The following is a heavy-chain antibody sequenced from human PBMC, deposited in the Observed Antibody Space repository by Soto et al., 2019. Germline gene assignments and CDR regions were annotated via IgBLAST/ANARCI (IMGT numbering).Heavy chain of an antibody. D-gene: IGHD3-16*01. CDR1: GGSISSGDYY. CDR3: ARARRSGEDTNWLDP. CDR2: IYYSGST. V-gene: IGHV4-30-4*01. Sequence: SETLSLTCTVSGGSISSGDYYWSWIRQPPGKGLEWIGYIYYSGSTYYNPSLKSRVTISVDTSKNQFSLKMSSVTAADTAVYYCARARRSGEDTNWLDPWGEGTIVPV. J-gene: IGHJ5*02.